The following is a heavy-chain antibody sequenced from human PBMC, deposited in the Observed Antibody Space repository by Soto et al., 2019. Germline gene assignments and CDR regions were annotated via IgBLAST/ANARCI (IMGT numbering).Heavy chain of an antibody. Sequence: SETLSLTCAASAGSVRSLSWSWIRQPPGKGLEWIGYIYYSGRTNYNPSLKSRVTISVDTSKNQFSLKLSSVTAADTAVYYCARDYSSGWFGPWFDPWGQGTLVTVSS. D-gene: IGHD6-19*01. CDR3: ARDYSSGWFGPWFDP. V-gene: IGHV4-59*02. CDR1: AGSVRSLS. CDR2: IYYSGRT. J-gene: IGHJ5*02.